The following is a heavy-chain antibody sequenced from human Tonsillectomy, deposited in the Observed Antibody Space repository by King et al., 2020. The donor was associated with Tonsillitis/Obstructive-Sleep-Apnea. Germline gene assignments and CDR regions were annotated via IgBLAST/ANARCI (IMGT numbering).Heavy chain of an antibody. V-gene: IGHV4-59*01. Sequence: QLQESGPGLVKPSETLSLTCTVSGGPISSYYWSWIRQPPGKGLEGIGYIYYSGSTNYNPSLKSRVTISVDTSKNQFSLKLSSVTAADTAVYYCARDMVLEAGGDAFDIWGQGTMVTVSS. CDR1: GGPISSYY. CDR3: ARDMVLEAGGDAFDI. D-gene: IGHD2-8*01. CDR2: IYYSGST. J-gene: IGHJ3*02.